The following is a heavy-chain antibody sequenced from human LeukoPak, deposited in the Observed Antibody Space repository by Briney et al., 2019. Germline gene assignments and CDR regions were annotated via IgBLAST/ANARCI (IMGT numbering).Heavy chain of an antibody. CDR1: GGSISSYY. J-gene: IGHJ4*02. D-gene: IGHD4-17*01. V-gene: IGHV4-59*08. CDR3: ARPNRYGEVDY. CDR2: IYYSGST. Sequence: SETLSLTCTVSGGSISSYYWGWIRQPPGKGLEWIGYIYYSGSTNYNPSLKSRVTISVDTSKNQFSLKLSSVTAADTAVYYCARPNRYGEVDYWGQGTLVAVSS.